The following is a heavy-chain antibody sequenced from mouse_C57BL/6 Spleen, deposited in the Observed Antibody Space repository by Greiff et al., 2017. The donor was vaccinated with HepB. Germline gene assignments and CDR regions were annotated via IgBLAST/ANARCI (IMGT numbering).Heavy chain of an antibody. Sequence: EVQLQQSGPELVKPGASVKISCKASGYSFTGYYMNWVKQSPEKSLEWIGEINPSTGGTTYNQKFKAMATLTVDKSSSTAYMQLKNLTSEDSAVYYCARRGDPAWFAYWGQGTLVTVSA. J-gene: IGHJ3*01. V-gene: IGHV1-42*01. CDR2: INPSTGGT. CDR1: GYSFTGYY. CDR3: ARRGDPAWFAY.